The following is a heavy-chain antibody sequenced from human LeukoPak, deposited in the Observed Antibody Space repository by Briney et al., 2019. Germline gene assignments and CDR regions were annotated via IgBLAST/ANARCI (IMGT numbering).Heavy chain of an antibody. CDR2: ISYDGSNK. J-gene: IGHJ4*02. CDR3: AILRRGY. V-gene: IGHV3-30*03. D-gene: IGHD3-10*01. CDR1: GFTFSSYV. Sequence: GGSLRLSCAASGFTFSSYVMHWVRQAPGKGLEWVAVISYDGSNKYYADSVKGRFTISRDNSKNTLYLQMNSLRPEDTAVYYCAILRRGYWGQGTLVNVSS.